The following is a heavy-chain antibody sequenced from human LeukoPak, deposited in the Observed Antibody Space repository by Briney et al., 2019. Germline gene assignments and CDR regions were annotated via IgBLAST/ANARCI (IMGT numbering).Heavy chain of an antibody. J-gene: IGHJ4*02. CDR2: ISYDGSNK. V-gene: IGHV3-30-3*01. Sequence: GRSLRLSCAASGFTFSRYAMYWVRQAPGKGLEWVAVISYDGSNKYYADSVKGRFTISRDNAKNSLYLQMNGLRAEDTALYYCAKGDTMVDYWGQGTLVTVSS. CDR3: AKGDTMVDY. CDR1: GFTFSRYA. D-gene: IGHD2-8*01.